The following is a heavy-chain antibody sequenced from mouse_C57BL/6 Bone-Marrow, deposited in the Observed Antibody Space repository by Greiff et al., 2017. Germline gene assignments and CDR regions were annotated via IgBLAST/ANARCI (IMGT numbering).Heavy chain of an antibody. CDR3: ARREYRRYFDY. D-gene: IGHD2-10*02. CDR1: GYTFTGYW. CDR2: ILPGSGST. J-gene: IGHJ2*01. V-gene: IGHV1-9*01. Sequence: VQLQQSGAELMKPGASVKLSCKATGYTFTGYWIEWVKQRPGHGLEWIGEILPGSGSTNYNDKFKGKATFTADTSSNTAYMQLSSLTTEDSAIYYCARREYRRYFDYWGQGTTLTVSS.